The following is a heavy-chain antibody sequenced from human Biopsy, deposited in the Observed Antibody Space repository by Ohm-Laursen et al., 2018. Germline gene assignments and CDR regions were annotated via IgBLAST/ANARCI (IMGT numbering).Heavy chain of an antibody. J-gene: IGHJ6*02. Sequence: SVKVSCKTFGGTLSKYAMSWVRQAPGQGLEWLGVIIAPSGTTNNAQRFQGRLSITADESATSVYMELSSLTSEDTAVYYCARTGTYHHDSSLYYFYGLDLWGQGSTVTVFS. D-gene: IGHD3-22*01. CDR2: IIAPSGTT. V-gene: IGHV1-69*13. CDR3: ARTGTYHHDSSLYYFYGLDL. CDR1: GGTLSKYA.